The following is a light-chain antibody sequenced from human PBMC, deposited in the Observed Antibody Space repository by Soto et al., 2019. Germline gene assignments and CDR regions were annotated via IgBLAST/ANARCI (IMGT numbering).Light chain of an antibody. J-gene: IGLJ1*01. V-gene: IGLV2-14*01. CDR2: EVS. CDR3: CSYTTNISYV. Sequence: QSALTQPASVSGSPGQSITISCTGTSTDIGLFMYISWYQHHPGKAPKLLISEVSRRRVGLSNRFSGSKSGNTAYLTISGLQAEDEADYYCCSYTTNISYVFGSGTKLTVL. CDR1: STDIGLFMY.